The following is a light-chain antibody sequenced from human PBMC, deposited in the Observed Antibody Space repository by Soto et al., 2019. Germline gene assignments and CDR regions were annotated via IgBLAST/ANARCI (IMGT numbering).Light chain of an antibody. CDR3: QQRMNWPLT. Sequence: EIVLTQSPATLSLSPGERATLSCRASQSVSSYLAWYQQKPGQAPRLLIYDASNRATGIPARFSGSGSGTDFTLTISSLEPEDFAVYYCQQRMNWPLTFGQGTRLEIK. CDR2: DAS. J-gene: IGKJ5*01. CDR1: QSVSSY. V-gene: IGKV3-11*01.